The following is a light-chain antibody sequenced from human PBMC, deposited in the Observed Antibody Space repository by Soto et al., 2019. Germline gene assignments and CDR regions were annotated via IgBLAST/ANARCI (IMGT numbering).Light chain of an antibody. CDR2: GAS. CDR3: QQYGNSPIT. V-gene: IGKV3-20*01. Sequence: PGERATLSCRASQSVTNNYLAWYQQKPGQAPRLLIDGASSRATGVPDRFSGTGSGTDFTLTISRLEPEDFAVFYCQQYGNSPITFGQGTRLGL. J-gene: IGKJ5*01. CDR1: QSVTNNY.